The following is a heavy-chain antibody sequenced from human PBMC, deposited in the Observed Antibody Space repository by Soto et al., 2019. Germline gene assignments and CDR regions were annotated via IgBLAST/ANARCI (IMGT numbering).Heavy chain of an antibody. D-gene: IGHD3-22*01. V-gene: IGHV3-23*01. CDR3: AKDGAMIVVVITEYYGMDV. CDR2: ISGSGGST. CDR1: GFTFSSYA. J-gene: IGHJ6*02. Sequence: GGSLRLSCAASGFTFSSYAMSWVRQAPGKGLGWVSAISGSGGSTYYADSVKGRFTISRDNSKNTLYLQMNSLRAEDTAVYYSAKDGAMIVVVITEYYGMDVWGQGTTVTVSS.